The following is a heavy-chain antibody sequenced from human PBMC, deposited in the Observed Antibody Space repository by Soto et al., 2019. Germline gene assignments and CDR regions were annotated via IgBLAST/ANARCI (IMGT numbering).Heavy chain of an antibody. CDR2: IYYRGST. V-gene: IGHV4-59*11. Sequence: LALTCTVSGGSISSHYWSWVRQAPGKGLEWIGHIYYRGSTSYNPSLRSRSTISVDTSNNQFSLKLNSVTTADTAVYYCARDGREASGMDVWGQGTKVTVSS. CDR3: ARDGREASGMDV. CDR1: GGSISSHY. J-gene: IGHJ6*02. D-gene: IGHD1-26*01.